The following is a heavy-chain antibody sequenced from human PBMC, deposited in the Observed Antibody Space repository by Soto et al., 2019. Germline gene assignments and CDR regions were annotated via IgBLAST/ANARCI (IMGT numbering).Heavy chain of an antibody. Sequence: EAHLVESGGAVVQPGGSLRLSCVASGFIFDDHNMYWVRQASDQGLEWVSLISWDGETTDYADSVKGRFTISRGNSKNSLYLQMNGVTTEDSALYYCASSQGDYWGQGTLVTVAS. CDR1: GFIFDDHN. J-gene: IGHJ4*02. V-gene: IGHV3-43*01. CDR2: ISWDGETT. CDR3: ASSQGDY.